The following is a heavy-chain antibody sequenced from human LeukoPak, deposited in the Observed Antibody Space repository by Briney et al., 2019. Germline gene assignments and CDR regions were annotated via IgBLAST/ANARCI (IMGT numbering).Heavy chain of an antibody. J-gene: IGHJ6*03. Sequence: PSETLSLTCTASGGSISGSSYYWSWIRQPAGKGLEWIGRIYTSGSTNYNPSLKSRVTISVDTSKNQFSLKLSSVTAADTAVYYCAVTMVRGVIDSFYYYYMDVWGKGTTVTVSS. D-gene: IGHD3-10*01. CDR3: AVTMVRGVIDSFYYYYMDV. CDR1: GGSISGSSYY. CDR2: IYTSGST. V-gene: IGHV4-61*02.